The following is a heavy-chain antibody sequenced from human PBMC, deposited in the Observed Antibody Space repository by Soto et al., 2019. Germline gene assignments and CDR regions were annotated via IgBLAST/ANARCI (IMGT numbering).Heavy chain of an antibody. CDR1: GGSLSSYY. CDR3: ARRYGLSAFDI. V-gene: IGHV4-59*08. Sequence: PSETLSLTCTVSGGSLSSYYWSWIRQPPGKGLEWIGDIYYSGSTNYNPSLKSRVTISVDTSKNQFSLKLSSVTAADTAVYFCARRYGLSAFDIWGQGTMVTVS. CDR2: IYYSGST. J-gene: IGHJ3*02. D-gene: IGHD3-10*01.